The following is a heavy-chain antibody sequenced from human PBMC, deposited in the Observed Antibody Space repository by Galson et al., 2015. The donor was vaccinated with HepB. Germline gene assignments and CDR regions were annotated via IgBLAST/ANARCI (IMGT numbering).Heavy chain of an antibody. CDR2: ITPSGGSR. Sequence: SVKVSCKASGYTFASYYIHWVRQAPGQGLEWMGLITPSGGSRSYAETFQGRVTLTVEATRDTSTATVFMELTGLRSDDTAVYYCATSRGYHGYDCLYWGQGTLVTVSS. CDR1: GYTFASYY. V-gene: IGHV1-46*01. CDR3: ATSRGYHGYDCLY. D-gene: IGHD5-12*01. J-gene: IGHJ4*02.